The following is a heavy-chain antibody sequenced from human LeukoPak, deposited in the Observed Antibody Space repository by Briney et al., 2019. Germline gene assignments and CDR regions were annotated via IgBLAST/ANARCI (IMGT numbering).Heavy chain of an antibody. Sequence: SETLSLTCAVYGGSFSGYYWSWIRQPPGKGLEWIGEINHSGSTNYNPSLKSRVTISVDTSKNQFSLKLSSVTAADTAVYYCASVAVVGSCFDYWGQGTLATVSS. D-gene: IGHD6-19*01. CDR2: INHSGST. CDR3: ASVAVVGSCFDY. V-gene: IGHV4-34*01. J-gene: IGHJ4*02. CDR1: GGSFSGYY.